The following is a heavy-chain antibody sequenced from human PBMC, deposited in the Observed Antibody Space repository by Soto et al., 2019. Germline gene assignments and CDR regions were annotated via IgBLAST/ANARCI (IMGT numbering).Heavy chain of an antibody. CDR2: ISSDGSDK. CDR1: GFTFSSYG. J-gene: IGHJ4*02. D-gene: IGHD3-22*01. V-gene: IGHV3-30*18. Sequence: QVQLVESGGGVVQPGRSLRLSCAASGFTFSSYGMHWVRQAPGQGLEWVAVISSDGSDKNYADSVKGRFSISRDNSRNTLFLQMNSLRTEDTAVFYCAKEPYDSTGFYYSFHHWGQGTLVTVSS. CDR3: AKEPYDSTGFYYSFHH.